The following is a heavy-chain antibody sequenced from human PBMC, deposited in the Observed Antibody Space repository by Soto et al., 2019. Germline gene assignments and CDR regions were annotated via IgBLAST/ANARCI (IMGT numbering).Heavy chain of an antibody. J-gene: IGHJ5*02. Sequence: GGSLRLSCAASGFTFSSYAMSWVRQAPGKGLEWVSAISGSGGSTYYADSVKGRFTISRDNSKNTLYLQMNSLRAEDTAVYYCARNGIAAAGLYNWFDPWGQGTLVTVSS. D-gene: IGHD6-13*01. V-gene: IGHV3-23*01. CDR1: GFTFSSYA. CDR3: ARNGIAAAGLYNWFDP. CDR2: ISGSGGST.